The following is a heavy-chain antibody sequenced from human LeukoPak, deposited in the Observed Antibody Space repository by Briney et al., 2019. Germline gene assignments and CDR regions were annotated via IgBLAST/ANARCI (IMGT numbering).Heavy chain of an antibody. D-gene: IGHD3-10*01. J-gene: IGHJ6*02. V-gene: IGHV1-18*01. CDR2: ISAYNGNT. Sequence: ASVKVSCKASGYTFTSYGISWVRQVPGQGLEWMGWISAYNGNTNYAQKLQGRVTMTTDTSTSTAYMELRSLRSDDTAVYYCARDLSPLVLLWFGELPQGVYGMDVWGQGTTVTVSS. CDR1: GYTFTSYG. CDR3: ARDLSPLVLLWFGELPQGVYGMDV.